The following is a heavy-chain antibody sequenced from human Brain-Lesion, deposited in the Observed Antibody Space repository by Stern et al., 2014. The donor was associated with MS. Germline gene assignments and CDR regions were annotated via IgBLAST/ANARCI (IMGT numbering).Heavy chain of an antibody. CDR1: GGTFGTYP. Sequence: VHLVESGPEVKKPGSSVQVSCKAAGGTFGTYPITWLRQAPGPGLEWMGRIIPIFGSPNYAQKFQGRVTITADRSTTTVYMKLSSLKSDDAAVYYCAKDGPALVTNWFDPWGRGTLVTVSS. CDR2: IIPIFGSP. CDR3: AKDGPALVTNWFDP. V-gene: IGHV1-69*06. D-gene: IGHD5-18*01. J-gene: IGHJ5*02.